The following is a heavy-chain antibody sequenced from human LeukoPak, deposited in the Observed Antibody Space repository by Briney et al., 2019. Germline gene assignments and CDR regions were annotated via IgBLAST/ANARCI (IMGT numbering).Heavy chain of an antibody. CDR2: IRSKSNSYAT. D-gene: IGHD3-16*01. Sequence: PGGSLKLSCAASGFTFSGSAMPWVRQASGKGVEWVGRIRSKSNSYATAYSASVKRSFTISRDHSKHTAYLQMNSLKTEDTAVYYCLMITFDTPIHYWGQGTLVTVSS. CDR1: GFTFSGSA. V-gene: IGHV3-73*01. CDR3: LMITFDTPIHY. J-gene: IGHJ4*02.